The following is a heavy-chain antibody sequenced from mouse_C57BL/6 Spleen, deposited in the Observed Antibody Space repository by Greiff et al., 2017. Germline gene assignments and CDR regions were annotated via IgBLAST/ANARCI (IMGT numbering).Heavy chain of an antibody. V-gene: IGHV1-84*01. CDR2: IYPGSGNT. Sequence: LMESGPELVKPGASVKISCKASGYTFTDYYINWVKQRPGQGLEWIGWIYPGSGNTKYNEKFKGKATLTVDTSSSTAYMQLSSLTSEDSAVYCCARGDDYDRAWFAYWGQGTLVTVSA. D-gene: IGHD2-4*01. CDR3: ARGDDYDRAWFAY. CDR1: GYTFTDYY. J-gene: IGHJ3*01.